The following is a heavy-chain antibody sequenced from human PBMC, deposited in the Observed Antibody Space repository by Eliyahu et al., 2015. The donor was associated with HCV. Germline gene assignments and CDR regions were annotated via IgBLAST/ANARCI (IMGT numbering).Heavy chain of an antibody. CDR3: ARGRKVLSTPTHGRLLVSSSSDGMDV. J-gene: IGHJ6*02. CDR2: INHSGXT. D-gene: IGHD6-6*01. CDR1: GGSFXXYY. V-gene: IGHV4-34*01. Sequence: QVQLQQWGAGLLKPSETLSXTCAVYGGSFXXYYWXWFRXXPGXGLEWIGEINHSGXTNYXPSLKSRVTISVDTSKNQFSLKLSSVTAADTAVYYCARGRKVLSTPTHGRLLVSSSSDGMDVWGQGTTVTVSS.